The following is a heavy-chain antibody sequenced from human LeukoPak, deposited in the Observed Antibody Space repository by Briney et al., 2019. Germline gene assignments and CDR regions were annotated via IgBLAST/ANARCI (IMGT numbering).Heavy chain of an antibody. CDR3: ARDLGMTTVTYNWFDP. V-gene: IGHV1-2*02. D-gene: IGHD4-17*01. J-gene: IGHJ5*02. Sequence: ASVKVCCKASGYTFTGYYMHWVRQAPGQGLEWMGWINPNSGGTNYAQKFQGRVTMTRDTSISTAYMELSRLRSDDTAVYYCARDLGMTTVTYNWFDPWGQGTLVTVSS. CDR2: INPNSGGT. CDR1: GYTFTGYY.